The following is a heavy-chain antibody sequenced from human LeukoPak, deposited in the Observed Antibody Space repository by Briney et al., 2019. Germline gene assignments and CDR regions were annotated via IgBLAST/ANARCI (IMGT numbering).Heavy chain of an antibody. J-gene: IGHJ4*02. CDR1: GGSISSGGYY. CDR3: ARDRGGIAVAGTAH. Sequence: SETLSLTCTVSGGSISSGGYYWSWVRQHPEKGLEWIGYIYYSGTAYYNPSLKSRVTMSVDTSKNQFSLKLDSVTAADTAVYYCARDRGGIAVAGTAHWGQGTLVTVSS. V-gene: IGHV4-31*03. D-gene: IGHD6-19*01. CDR2: IYYSGTA.